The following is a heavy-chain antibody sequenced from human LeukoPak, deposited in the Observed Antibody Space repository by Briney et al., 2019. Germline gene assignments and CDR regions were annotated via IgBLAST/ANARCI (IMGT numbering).Heavy chain of an antibody. CDR2: IYYSGST. CDR1: GGSISSYY. CDR3: ARSNSYGYAYYYYYMDV. V-gene: IGHV4-59*01. Sequence: PSETLSLXCTVSGGSISSYYWRWIRQPPGKALEWIGYIYYSGSTNYNPSLKSRVTISVDTSKNQFSLKLSSVTAADTAVYYCARSNSYGYAYYYYYMDVWGKGTTVTVSS. J-gene: IGHJ6*03. D-gene: IGHD5-18*01.